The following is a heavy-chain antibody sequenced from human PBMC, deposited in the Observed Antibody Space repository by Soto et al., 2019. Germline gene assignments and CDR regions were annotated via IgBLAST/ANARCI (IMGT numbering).Heavy chain of an antibody. D-gene: IGHD2-15*01. CDR2: ISGSGGST. CDR3: ANGGCSGGSCYPLDY. Sequence: GGSLRLSCAASGFTFSSYAMSWVRQAPGKGLEWVSAISGSGGSTYYADSVKGRFTISRDNSKNTLYLQMNSLRAEDTAVYYCANGGCSGGSCYPLDYWGQGTLVTVSS. V-gene: IGHV3-23*01. J-gene: IGHJ4*02. CDR1: GFTFSSYA.